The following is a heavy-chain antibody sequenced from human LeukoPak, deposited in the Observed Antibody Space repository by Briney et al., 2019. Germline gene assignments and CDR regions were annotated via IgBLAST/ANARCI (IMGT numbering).Heavy chain of an antibody. CDR2: INHSGST. D-gene: IGHD6-13*01. V-gene: IGHV4-34*01. J-gene: IGHJ4*02. Sequence: SETLSLTCAVYGGSFSGYYWSWIRQPRGKGLEWIGEINHSGSTNYNPSLKSRVTISVDTSKNQFSLKLSSVTAADMDECYWARGPTKAARFGYKGQGILVTVSS. CDR1: GGSFSGYY. CDR3: ARGPTKAARFGY.